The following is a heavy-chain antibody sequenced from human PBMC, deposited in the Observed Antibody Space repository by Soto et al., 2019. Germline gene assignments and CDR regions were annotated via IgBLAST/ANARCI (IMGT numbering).Heavy chain of an antibody. D-gene: IGHD3-9*01. CDR3: ARDRGRYFDWLLYAPEWYFDL. CDR1: GFTFSSYA. J-gene: IGHJ2*01. CDR2: ISYDGSNK. Sequence: QVQLVESGGGVVQPGRSLRLSCAASGFTFSSYAMHWVRQAPGKGLEWVAVISYDGSNKYYADSVKGRFTISRDNSKNTLYLQMNSLRAEVTAVYYCARDRGRYFDWLLYAPEWYFDLWVRGTLVTVSS. V-gene: IGHV3-30-3*01.